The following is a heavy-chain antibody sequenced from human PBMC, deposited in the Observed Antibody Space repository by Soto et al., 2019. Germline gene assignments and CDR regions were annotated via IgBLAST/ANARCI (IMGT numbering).Heavy chain of an antibody. Sequence: ASVKASCKASGYTFTSYGISWVRQAPGQGLEWMGWISAYNGNTNYAQKLQGRVTMTTDTSTSTAYMELRSLRSDDTAVYYCAREACSSTSCYRPYYYYGMDVWGQGTTVTVSS. J-gene: IGHJ6*02. D-gene: IGHD2-2*01. CDR3: AREACSSTSCYRPYYYYGMDV. CDR2: ISAYNGNT. V-gene: IGHV1-18*04. CDR1: GYTFTSYG.